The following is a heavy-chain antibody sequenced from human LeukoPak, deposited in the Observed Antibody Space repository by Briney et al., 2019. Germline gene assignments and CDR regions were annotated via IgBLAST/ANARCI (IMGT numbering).Heavy chain of an antibody. V-gene: IGHV4-39*01. J-gene: IGHJ4*02. CDR1: GGSISSSSYY. CDR2: IYYSGST. Sequence: PSETLSLTCTVSGGSISSSSYYWGWLRQPPGKGLEWIGSIYYSGSTYYNPSLKSRVTISVDTSKNQFSLKLSSVTAADTAVYYCARELFSITPSDYWGQGTLVTVSS. CDR3: ARELFSITPSDY. D-gene: IGHD3-10*01.